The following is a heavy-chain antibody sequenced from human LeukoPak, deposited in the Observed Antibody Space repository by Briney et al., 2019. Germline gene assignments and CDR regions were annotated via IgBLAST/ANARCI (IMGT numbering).Heavy chain of an antibody. V-gene: IGHV3-64*01. CDR3: ERDYSTKHLGYCSSTSCYIPYYYYYMDV. CDR1: GFTFSDYA. J-gene: IGHJ6*03. CDR2: ISSNGGSI. Sequence: GGSLRLSCAASGFTFSDYAMHWVRQAPGKDLEYVSGISSNGGSIHYANSVKGRFTISRDNSKNTLYLQMDSLRAEDMAVYYCERDYSTKHLGYCSSTSCYIPYYYYYMDVWGKGTTVTVSS. D-gene: IGHD2-2*02.